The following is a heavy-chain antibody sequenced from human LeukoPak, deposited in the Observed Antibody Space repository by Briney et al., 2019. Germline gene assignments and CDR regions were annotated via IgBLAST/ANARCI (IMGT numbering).Heavy chain of an antibody. D-gene: IGHD3-3*01. CDR3: ARGPFWSGYYAGWFDP. CDR1: GGSFSGYY. V-gene: IGHV4-34*01. Sequence: SETLSLTCAVYGGSFSGYYWSWIRQPPGKGLEWIGEINHGGSTNYNPSLKSRVTISVDTSKNQFSLKLSSETAADTAVYYCARGPFWSGYYAGWFDPWGQGTLVTVSS. CDR2: INHGGST. J-gene: IGHJ5*02.